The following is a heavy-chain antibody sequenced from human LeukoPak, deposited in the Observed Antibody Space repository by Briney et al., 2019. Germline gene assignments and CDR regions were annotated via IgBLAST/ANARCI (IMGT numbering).Heavy chain of an antibody. CDR3: ATAITMVRGVLPFDY. J-gene: IGHJ4*02. Sequence: GGSLRLSCAASGFTFSSYAMSWVRQAPGQGLEWVSAISGSGGSTYYADSVKGRFTISRDNSKNTLYLQMNSLRAEDTAVYYCATAITMVRGVLPFDYWGQGTLVTVSS. CDR2: ISGSGGST. D-gene: IGHD3-10*01. V-gene: IGHV3-23*01. CDR1: GFTFSSYA.